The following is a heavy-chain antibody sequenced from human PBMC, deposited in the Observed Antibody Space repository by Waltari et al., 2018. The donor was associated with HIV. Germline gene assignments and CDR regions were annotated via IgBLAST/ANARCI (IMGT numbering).Heavy chain of an antibody. CDR3: ARDGFDNSSEY. Sequence: QLQLQESGPGLVKPSETLSLTCTVSGGSISSSSYYWGWIRQPPGKGLEWVGSIYYSGSTYYNPSLKSRVTISVDTSKNQFSLKLSSVTAADTAVYYCARDGFDNSSEYWGQGTLVTVSS. J-gene: IGHJ4*02. D-gene: IGHD6-25*01. CDR1: GGSISSSSYY. CDR2: IYYSGST. V-gene: IGHV4-39*07.